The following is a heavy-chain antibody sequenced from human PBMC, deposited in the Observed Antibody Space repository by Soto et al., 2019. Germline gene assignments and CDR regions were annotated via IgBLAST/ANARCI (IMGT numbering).Heavy chain of an antibody. V-gene: IGHV4-34*01. D-gene: IGHD3-22*01. CDR3: ARGDTYYYDSSGYYYLAFDI. J-gene: IGHJ3*02. Sequence: QVQLQQWGAGLLKPSETLSLTCAVYGGSFSGYYWSWIRQPPGKGLEWIGEINHSGSTNYNPSLKSRVTTSVDTSKNQFSLKLSSVTAADTAVYYCARGDTYYYDSSGYYYLAFDIWGQGTMVTVSS. CDR1: GGSFSGYY. CDR2: INHSGST.